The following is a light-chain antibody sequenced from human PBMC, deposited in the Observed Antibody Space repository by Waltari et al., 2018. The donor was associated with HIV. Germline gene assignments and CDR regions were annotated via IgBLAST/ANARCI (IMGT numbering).Light chain of an antibody. Sequence: EIVLTQSPATLSLSPGERATLSCRASQNVRNYLAWYQQKPGQSPRLLIFDASTRANGIPARFSGSGSGIDFTLTISSLEPEDFAVYYCQQRSNWPPYTFGQGTKLEIK. CDR3: QQRSNWPPYT. V-gene: IGKV3-11*01. CDR2: DAS. J-gene: IGKJ2*01. CDR1: QNVRNY.